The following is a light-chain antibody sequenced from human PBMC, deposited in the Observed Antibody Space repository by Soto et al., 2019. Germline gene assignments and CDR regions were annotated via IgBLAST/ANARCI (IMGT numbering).Light chain of an antibody. J-gene: IGKJ2*01. CDR3: QQSYSIPYT. CDR2: AAS. V-gene: IGKV1-39*01. Sequence: DIQMTQSPSSLSASVGDRVTITCRASQTISTYLNWYQQRPGKAPKLLIYAASNLQSGVPSRFSGSVSGTDFTLTISRLQPEDFATYYCQQSYSIPYTFGQGTKLEI. CDR1: QTISTY.